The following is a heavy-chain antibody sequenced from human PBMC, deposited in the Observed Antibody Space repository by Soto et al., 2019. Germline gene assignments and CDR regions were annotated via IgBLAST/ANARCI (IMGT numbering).Heavy chain of an antibody. CDR2: IIPIFGTA. V-gene: IGHV1-69*13. D-gene: IGHD2-21*02. Sequence: ASVKVSCKASGGTFSSYAISWVRQAPGQGLEWMGGIIPIFGTANYAQKFQGRVTITADESTSTAYMELSSLRSEDTAVYYCAVIVVVTAAGDDAFDIWGQGTMVTVSS. CDR3: AVIVVVTAAGDDAFDI. CDR1: GGTFSSYA. J-gene: IGHJ3*02.